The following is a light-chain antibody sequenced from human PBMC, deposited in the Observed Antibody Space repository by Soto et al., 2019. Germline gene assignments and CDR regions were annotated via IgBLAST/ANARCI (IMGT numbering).Light chain of an antibody. CDR1: SSDVGVYDY. V-gene: IGLV2-8*01. Sequence: QSALTQPPSASGSPGQSVTISCTGTSSDVGVYDYVSWNQQHPGKAPKVMIYDVSKRPSGVPGRFSGSKSGNTASLTVSGLQAEDEADYYCSSYAGSNNWVFGGGTKLTVL. J-gene: IGLJ3*02. CDR2: DVS. CDR3: SSYAGSNNWV.